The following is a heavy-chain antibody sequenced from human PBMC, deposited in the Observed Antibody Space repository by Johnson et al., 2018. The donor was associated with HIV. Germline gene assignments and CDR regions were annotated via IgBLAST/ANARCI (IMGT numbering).Heavy chain of an antibody. Sequence: VQLVESGGGVVQPGRSLRLSCAASGFTFSSYAMSWVRQAPGKGLEWVSAISGSGGSTYYADSVKGRFTISRDNAKQTLYLQMNSLRAEDTAVYYCARKQWLETPSDAFDVWGQGTVVTVSS. J-gene: IGHJ3*01. CDR3: ARKQWLETPSDAFDV. D-gene: IGHD6-19*01. CDR1: GFTFSSYA. CDR2: ISGSGGST. V-gene: IGHV3-23*04.